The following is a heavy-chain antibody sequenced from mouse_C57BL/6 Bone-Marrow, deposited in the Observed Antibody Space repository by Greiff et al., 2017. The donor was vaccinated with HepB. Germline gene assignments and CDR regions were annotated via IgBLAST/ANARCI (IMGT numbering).Heavy chain of an antibody. CDR2: IDPSDSYT. J-gene: IGHJ4*01. Sequence: QVQLQQPGAELVMPGASVKLSCKASGYTFTSYWMHWVKQRPGQGLEWIGEIDPSDSYTNYNQKFKGKSTLTVDKSSSTAYMQLSSLTSEDSAVYYCARNYNGRGYAMDYWGKGTSVTVSS. CDR3: ARNYNGRGYAMDY. V-gene: IGHV1-69*01. D-gene: IGHD1-1*01. CDR1: GYTFTSYW.